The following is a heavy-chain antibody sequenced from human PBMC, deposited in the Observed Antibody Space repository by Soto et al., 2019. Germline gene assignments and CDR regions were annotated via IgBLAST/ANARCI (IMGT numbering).Heavy chain of an antibody. V-gene: IGHV4-30-2*01. CDR3: ARGPPLLW. J-gene: IGHJ4*02. CDR1: GGSISSGGYS. D-gene: IGHD2-21*01. CDR2: IYHSGST. Sequence: SATLSLTCAVSGGSISSGGYSWSWIRQPPGKGLECIGYIYHSGSTYYNPSLKSRVTISVDRSKNQFSLKLSSVTAADTAVYYCARGPPLLWWSQGTLVTVSS.